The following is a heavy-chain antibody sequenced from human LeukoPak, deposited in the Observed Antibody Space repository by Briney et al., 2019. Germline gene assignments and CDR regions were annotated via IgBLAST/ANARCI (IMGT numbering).Heavy chain of an antibody. J-gene: IGHJ4*02. CDR2: VYPGDSDT. D-gene: IGHD5-24*01. V-gene: IGHV5-51*01. CDR3: ARDGSDGPIDY. Sequence: GESLKISCKGSGYSFTSYWIAWVRQMPGKGLEWMGIVYPGDSDTRYSPSFQGQVTMSADKSISTAYLQWGSLKASDTAIYYCARDGSDGPIDYWGQGSLVTVSS. CDR1: GYSFTSYW.